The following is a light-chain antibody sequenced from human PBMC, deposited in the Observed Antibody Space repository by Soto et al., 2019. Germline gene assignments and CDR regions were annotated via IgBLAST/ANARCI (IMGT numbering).Light chain of an antibody. J-gene: IGLJ3*02. CDR1: SSNLGARYD. Sequence: QPVLTQPPTVSGAPGQTVTISCTGSSSNLGARYDVHWYQQVPGKAPKLLIFGSSDRASGVPDRFSGSKSGTSASLAITGLQADDEATYFCQSYDKSLSGSVFGGGTKVTVL. CDR3: QSYDKSLSGSV. CDR2: GSS. V-gene: IGLV1-40*01.